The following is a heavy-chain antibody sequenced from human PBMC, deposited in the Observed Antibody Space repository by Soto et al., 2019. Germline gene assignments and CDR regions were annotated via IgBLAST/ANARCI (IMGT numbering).Heavy chain of an antibody. CDR3: ARVHYDIWNYYSYGMDV. D-gene: IGHD3-3*01. CDR2: IIPIFGTA. CDR1: GGTFSSYA. V-gene: IGHV1-69*06. Sequence: ASVKVSCKASGGTFSSYAIRWVRQAPGQGLEWMGGIIPIFGTANYAQKFQGRVTITADKSTSTAYMELSGLRSEDTAVYYCARVHYDIWNYYSYGMDVWGQGTTVTVSS. J-gene: IGHJ6*02.